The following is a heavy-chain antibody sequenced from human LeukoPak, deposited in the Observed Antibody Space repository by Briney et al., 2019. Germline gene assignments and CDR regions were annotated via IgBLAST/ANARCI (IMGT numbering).Heavy chain of an antibody. D-gene: IGHD5-18*01. Sequence: SETLSLTCTVSGASISGTDYYWTWTRRHPGEGLEWLGFIHFSGTIYYNPSLRSRLIISADTAKNQMSLKLSSMTAADTAVYYCAAGGDTAKGGKYWGQGTQVTVSS. CDR2: IHFSGTI. CDR1: GASISGTDYY. J-gene: IGHJ4*02. V-gene: IGHV4-31*03. CDR3: AAGGDTAKGGKY.